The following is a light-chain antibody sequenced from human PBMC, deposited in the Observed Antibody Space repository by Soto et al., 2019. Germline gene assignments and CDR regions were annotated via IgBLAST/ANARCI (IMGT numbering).Light chain of an antibody. CDR1: SSDVGGYNY. CDR3: SSYTNINTLV. V-gene: IGLV2-14*03. Sequence: QSALTQPASVSGSPGQSITISCSGTSSDVGGYNYVSWYQQHPGKAPKLMIFDVRTRPSVISNRFSGSKSGNTASLTISGLQAEDEADYYCSSYTNINTLVFGGGTKLTVL. CDR2: DVR. J-gene: IGLJ3*02.